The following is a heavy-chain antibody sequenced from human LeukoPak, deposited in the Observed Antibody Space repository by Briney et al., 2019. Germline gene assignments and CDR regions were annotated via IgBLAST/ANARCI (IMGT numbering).Heavy chain of an antibody. V-gene: IGHV3-66*02. CDR2: IYSGGST. J-gene: IGHJ4*02. CDR3: ARDLTSYSYGRKDFYY. Sequence: PGGSLRLSCAASGFTVSSNYMSWVRQAPGKGLEWVSVIYSGGSTYYADSVKGRFTISRDNSKNTLYLQMNSLRAEDTAVYYCARDLTSYSYGRKDFYYWGQGTLVTVSS. CDR1: GFTVSSNY. D-gene: IGHD5-18*01.